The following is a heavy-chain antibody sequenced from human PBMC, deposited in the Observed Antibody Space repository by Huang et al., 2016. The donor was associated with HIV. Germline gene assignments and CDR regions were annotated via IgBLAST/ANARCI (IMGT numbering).Heavy chain of an antibody. V-gene: IGHV3-53*01. Sequence: EEQLVESGGGLIRPGGSLRLSCAPSGFIVSSNYVSWVRLAPGKRLEWVSILYPDGTTFYADSVKGRFTISRDDSQNIVYLQMNNLRVDDTAVYYCARDHDYLDYWGQGTLVTVSS. CDR3: ARDHDYLDY. J-gene: IGHJ4*02. CDR2: LYPDGTT. CDR1: GFIVSSNY.